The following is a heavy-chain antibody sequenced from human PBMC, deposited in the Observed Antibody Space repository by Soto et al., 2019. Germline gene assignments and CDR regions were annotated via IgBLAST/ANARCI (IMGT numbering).Heavy chain of an antibody. Sequence: ASVKVSCKASGYTFTTYGISWVRQAPGQGLEWMGWIDTHTGNTKYAQQLQDRVTMTTDTSTSTAYMEVRSLRSDDTALYYCTRDPGIAAPARGLGDYWGQGTLVTVSS. CDR2: IDTHTGNT. J-gene: IGHJ4*02. CDR1: GYTFTTYG. V-gene: IGHV1-18*01. CDR3: TRDPGIAAPARGLGDY. D-gene: IGHD6-25*01.